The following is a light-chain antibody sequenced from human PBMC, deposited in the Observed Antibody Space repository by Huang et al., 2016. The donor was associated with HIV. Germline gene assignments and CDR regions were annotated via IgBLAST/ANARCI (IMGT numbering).Light chain of an antibody. Sequence: DIQMTQSPSSLSASVGDRVTITCRASQAISNSLVWYQQKPGKAPKLLIYDASTLERGVPSRFSGSGSGTDYTLTISSLQPEDFATFYCLQYYRTPPWTFGQGTKVEIK. CDR1: QAISNS. CDR2: DAS. CDR3: LQYYRTPPWT. J-gene: IGKJ1*01. V-gene: IGKV1-NL1*01.